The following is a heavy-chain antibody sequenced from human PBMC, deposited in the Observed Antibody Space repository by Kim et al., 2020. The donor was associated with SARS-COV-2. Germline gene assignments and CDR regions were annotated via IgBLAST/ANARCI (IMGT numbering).Heavy chain of an antibody. CDR2: IIPIFGTA. CDR1: GGTFSSYA. CDR3: ARGYGYCSSTSCTTYNWFDP. Sequence: SVKVSCKASGGTFSSYAISWVRQAPGQGLEWMGGIIPIFGTANYAQKFQGRVTITADESTSTAYMELSSLRSEDTAVYYCARGYGYCSSTSCTTYNWFDPWGQGTLVTVSS. J-gene: IGHJ5*02. V-gene: IGHV1-69*13. D-gene: IGHD2-2*01.